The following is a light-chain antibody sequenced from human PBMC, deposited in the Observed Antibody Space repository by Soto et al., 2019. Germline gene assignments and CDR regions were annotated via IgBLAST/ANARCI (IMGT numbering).Light chain of an antibody. CDR3: QQYGSSPRT. CDR2: GAS. V-gene: IGKV3-20*01. CDR1: QSVSSSY. J-gene: IGKJ1*01. Sequence: EIVLTQSPATLSLSPGERATLSCRASQSVSSSYLAWYQQKPGQAPRLLIYGASSRATGIPARFSASGSGTDFTLTISDVQPEDFAFYYCQQYGSSPRTFGQGTKVDIK.